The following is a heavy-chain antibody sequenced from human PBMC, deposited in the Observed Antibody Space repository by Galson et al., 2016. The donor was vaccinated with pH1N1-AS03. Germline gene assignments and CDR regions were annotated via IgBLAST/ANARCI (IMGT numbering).Heavy chain of an antibody. CDR1: GTSFSTYW. J-gene: IGHJ3*02. CDR3: GRHTFSYDTTDTNRPDAFDI. Sequence: QSGAEVKKPGESLTISCMGSGTSFSTYWIGWVRKMPGKGLEWMVATSPDHPQTKYTPSFEGQVTISVDKSITTAFLQWNSLKASDTALYYCGRHTFSYDTTDTNRPDAFDIWGQGTMVTVFS. D-gene: IGHD3-22*01. V-gene: IGHV5-51*01. CDR2: TSPDHPQT.